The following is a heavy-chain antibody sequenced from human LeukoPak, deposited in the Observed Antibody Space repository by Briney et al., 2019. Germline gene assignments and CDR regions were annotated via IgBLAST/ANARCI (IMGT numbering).Heavy chain of an antibody. CDR3: ARDRFRMITFGGLIAPFLY. D-gene: IGHD3-16*02. CDR2: ISSSSSHI. Sequence: PGGSLRLSCAASGFSFSTYSMNWVRQAPGKGLEWVSSISSSSSHIYYADSVKGRFTISRDNAKNSLYLQMNSLRAEDTAVYYCARDRFRMITFGGLIAPFLYWGQGTLVTVSS. CDR1: GFSFSTYS. V-gene: IGHV3-21*01. J-gene: IGHJ4*02.